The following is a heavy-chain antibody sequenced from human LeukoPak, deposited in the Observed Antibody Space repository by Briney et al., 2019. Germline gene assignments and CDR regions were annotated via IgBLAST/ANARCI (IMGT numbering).Heavy chain of an antibody. Sequence: GGSLGLSCAASGFAFVDYAMNWVRQAPGKGLEWVSAISGDGSRTYYIGSVKGRFTISRDNAKNTMFLQMNNLRAEDTAVYYCAKEIDGFDVWGQGTLVTVSS. J-gene: IGHJ3*01. CDR1: GFAFVDYA. V-gene: IGHV3-23*01. CDR2: ISGDGSRT. CDR3: AKEIDGFDV.